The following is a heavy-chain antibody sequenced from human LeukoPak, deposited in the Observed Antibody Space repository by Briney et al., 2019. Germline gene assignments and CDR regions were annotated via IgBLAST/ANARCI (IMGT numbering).Heavy chain of an antibody. CDR1: GFTFSSYA. V-gene: IGHV3-30*04. D-gene: IGHD3-16*02. Sequence: GGSLRLSCAASGFTFSSYAMHWVRQAPGKGLEWVAVISYDGSNKYYADSVKGRFTISRDNSKNALYLQMNSLRAEDTAVYYCARGPGGYRSWSDYWGQGTLVTVSS. J-gene: IGHJ4*02. CDR3: ARGPGGYRSWSDY. CDR2: ISYDGSNK.